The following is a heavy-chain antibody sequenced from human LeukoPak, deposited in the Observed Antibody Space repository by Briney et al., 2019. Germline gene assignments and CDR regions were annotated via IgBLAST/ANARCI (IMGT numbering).Heavy chain of an antibody. Sequence: SETLSLTCAVYGGSFSGYYWSWIRQPPGKGRECIGEIIHSGSTNYNPSLKSRVTISVDTSKNQFSLKLRSVTAADTAVYYCARVYMVRGALYGMDVWGQGTTVTVSS. CDR3: ARVYMVRGALYGMDV. D-gene: IGHD3-10*01. CDR2: IIHSGST. V-gene: IGHV4-34*12. J-gene: IGHJ6*02. CDR1: GGSFSGYY.